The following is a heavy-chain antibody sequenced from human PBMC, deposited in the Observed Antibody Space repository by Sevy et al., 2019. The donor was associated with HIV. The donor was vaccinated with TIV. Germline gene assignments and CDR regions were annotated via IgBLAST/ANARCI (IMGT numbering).Heavy chain of an antibody. CDR1: GFTFSSYG. D-gene: IGHD6-13*01. CDR3: ARDLIAAAGYDYYYYGMDV. Sequence: GGSLRLSCAASGFTFSSYGMHWVRRAPGKGLEWVAVIWYDGSNKYYADSVTGRLTISRDNSKNTLYRQMNSLGAEDTAVYYCARDLIAAAGYDYYYYGMDVWGQGTTVTVSS. J-gene: IGHJ6*02. V-gene: IGHV3-33*01. CDR2: IWYDGSNK.